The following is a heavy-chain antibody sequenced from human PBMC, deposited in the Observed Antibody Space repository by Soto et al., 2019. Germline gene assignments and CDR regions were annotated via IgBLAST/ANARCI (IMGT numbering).Heavy chain of an antibody. CDR3: ATELGENPATPFDA. V-gene: IGHV1-69*01. CDR1: GVTFSSET. D-gene: IGHD1-1*01. Sequence: QVQLVQSGADVKKPGSSVKVSCQASGVTFSSETLGWVRQAPGQGLEWVGGIIPLLGTASYAQKFQGRVTITADESTSTVYMELSSLRSDATAVYFCATELGENPATPFDAWGQGTLVTVSS. CDR2: IIPLLGTA. J-gene: IGHJ4*02.